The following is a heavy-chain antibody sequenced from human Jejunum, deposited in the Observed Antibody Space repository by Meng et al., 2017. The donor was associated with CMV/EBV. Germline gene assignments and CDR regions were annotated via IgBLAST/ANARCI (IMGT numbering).Heavy chain of an antibody. Sequence: ASGFALRTYGVHWVRQAPGKGLEWVAFIQNDGSNHYGDSVKGRFTISRDDAKSSLYLQMSSLRADDTAVYYCARELPASWEPFDYWGQGTRVTVSS. CDR1: GFALRTYG. CDR3: ARELPASWEPFDY. D-gene: IGHD1-26*01. CDR2: IQNDGSNH. V-gene: IGHV3-30*02. J-gene: IGHJ4*02.